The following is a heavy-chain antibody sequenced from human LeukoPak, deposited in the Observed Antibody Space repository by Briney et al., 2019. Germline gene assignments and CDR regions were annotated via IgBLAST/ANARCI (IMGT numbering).Heavy chain of an antibody. J-gene: IGHJ4*02. Sequence: PGGSLRLSCAASGFTFSSYWMSWVRQAPGKGLEWVANIKQDGSEKYYVDSVKGRFTISRDNAKNSLYLQMNSLRAEDTAVYYCARDWYYDSSGSFDYWGQGTLVTVSS. CDR2: IKQDGSEK. D-gene: IGHD3-22*01. CDR1: GFTFSSYW. V-gene: IGHV3-7*01. CDR3: ARDWYYDSSGSFDY.